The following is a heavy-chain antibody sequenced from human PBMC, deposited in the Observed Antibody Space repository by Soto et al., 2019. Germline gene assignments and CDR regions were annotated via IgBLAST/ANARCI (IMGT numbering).Heavy chain of an antibody. J-gene: IGHJ6*02. CDR2: TSYDGTNK. CDR1: GFTFSTHG. V-gene: IGHV3-30*18. CDR3: AKDLSGARWYYDALDV. Sequence: PXGSLRLSCEVSGFTFSTHGMHLVRQAPGKGLEWVAGTSYDGTNKYYARSVQGRFTISRENSMKTPYLQMNSLRTEDTAVYYCAKDLSGARWYYDALDVWGQGTTVTVSS. D-gene: IGHD2-15*01.